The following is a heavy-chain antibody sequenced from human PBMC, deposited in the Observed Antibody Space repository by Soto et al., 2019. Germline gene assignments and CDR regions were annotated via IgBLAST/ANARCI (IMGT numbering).Heavy chain of an antibody. D-gene: IGHD1-1*01. CDR3: AKDQCRIYNPFDY. Sequence: QVRLVESGGGVVQPGSSLRLSCAASGFTFISHGMHWVRQAPGKGLEWVALISYDGRDKYYADSVEGRFTISRDNSKKTVYLQLSSLRPEDTAVYYCAKDQCRIYNPFDYWGQGTLVTVSS. J-gene: IGHJ4*02. V-gene: IGHV3-30*18. CDR2: ISYDGRDK. CDR1: GFTFISHG.